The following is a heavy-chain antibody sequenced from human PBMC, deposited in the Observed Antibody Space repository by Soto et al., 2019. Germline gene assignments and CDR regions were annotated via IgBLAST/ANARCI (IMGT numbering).Heavy chain of an antibody. CDR2: MNDSGNT. V-gene: IGHV4-34*01. D-gene: IGHD1-7*01. CDR1: GGSFSGYY. J-gene: IGHJ4*02. Sequence: QVQLQQWGAGLLKPSETLSLTCAVSGGSFSGYYWSWIRQPPGKGLEWIGEMNDSGNTKYNASLESRVAISVDTSKGHFSLTLTSVTAADTAVYYCASPRWNYIYWGQGPLVAVSS. CDR3: ASPRWNYIY.